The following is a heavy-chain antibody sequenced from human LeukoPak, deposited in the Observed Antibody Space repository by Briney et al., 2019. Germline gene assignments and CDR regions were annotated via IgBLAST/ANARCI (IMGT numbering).Heavy chain of an antibody. J-gene: IGHJ4*02. CDR3: AKGRTGFSYGYGIDY. V-gene: IGHV3-23*01. CDR1: GFTFSSYG. CDR2: ISGSGGST. D-gene: IGHD5-18*01. Sequence: GGTLRLSCAASGFTFSSYGMSWVRQAPGKGLEWVSAISGSGGSTYYADSVKGRFTISRDNSKNTLYLQMNSLRAEDAAIYYCAKGRTGFSYGYGIDYWGQGTLVTVSS.